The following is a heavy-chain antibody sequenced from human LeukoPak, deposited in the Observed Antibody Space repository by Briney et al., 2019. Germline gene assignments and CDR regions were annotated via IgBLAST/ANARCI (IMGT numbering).Heavy chain of an antibody. CDR2: ISGAGDPK. Sequence: GGSLRLSCAASGFTFSNYEIHWVRQAPGKGLEWLSSISGAGDPKYYADSVKGRFTISRDNAKNSLYLQMNSLRAEDTAVYYCARDGGVVVAAGIDYWGQGTLVTVSS. CDR1: GFTFSNYE. V-gene: IGHV3-48*03. CDR3: ARDGGVVVAAGIDY. D-gene: IGHD2-15*01. J-gene: IGHJ4*02.